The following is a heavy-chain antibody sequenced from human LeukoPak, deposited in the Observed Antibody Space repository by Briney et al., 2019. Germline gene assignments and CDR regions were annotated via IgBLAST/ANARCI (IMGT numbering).Heavy chain of an antibody. D-gene: IGHD2-2*02. Sequence: GWSLRLSCASSGFTFSDYYMSWLRQAPGKGLEWVSYISSSGSTIYYADYVKGGFTISRDNDKNSLYLQMNRLRDEDTDVYYCARDVGAVPAAIYYYYMDVWGKGTTVTVSS. CDR1: GFTFSDYY. CDR2: ISSSGSTI. CDR3: ARDVGAVPAAIYYYYMDV. J-gene: IGHJ6*03. V-gene: IGHV3-11*01.